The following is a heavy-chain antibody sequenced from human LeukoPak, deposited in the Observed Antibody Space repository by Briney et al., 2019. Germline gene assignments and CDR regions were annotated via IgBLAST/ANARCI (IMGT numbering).Heavy chain of an antibody. J-gene: IGHJ4*02. D-gene: IGHD3-22*01. V-gene: IGHV1-8*03. CDR2: MNPNSGNT. CDR1: GYTFTSYD. CDR3: AREGRSYYDSSGSPHSFDY. Sequence: GAPVKVSCKASGYTFTSYDINWVRQATGQGLEWMGWMNPNSGNTGYAQKFQGRVTITADESTSTAYMELSSLRSEDTAVYYCAREGRSYYDSSGSPHSFDYWGQGTLVTVSS.